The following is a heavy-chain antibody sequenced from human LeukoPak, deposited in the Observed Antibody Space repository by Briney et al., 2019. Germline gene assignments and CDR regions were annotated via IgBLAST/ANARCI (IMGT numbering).Heavy chain of an antibody. CDR2: ISTTTGYT. CDR3: ARARLATGYYFDC. Sequence: GRSLRLSCAASGXSFSDYYMGWIRQPPGKGLECVSYISTTTGYTNYADSVKGRFSISRDNAKNSLSLQVNSLRAEDTALYYCARARLATGYYFDCWGQGTLVTVSS. CDR1: GXSFSDYY. J-gene: IGHJ4*02. D-gene: IGHD3-9*01. V-gene: IGHV3-11*05.